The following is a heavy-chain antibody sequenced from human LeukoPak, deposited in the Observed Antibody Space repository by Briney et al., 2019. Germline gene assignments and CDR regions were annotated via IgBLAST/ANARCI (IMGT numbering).Heavy chain of an antibody. CDR1: GYTFTSYY. Sequence: ASVKVSCKASGYTFTSYYMHWVRQAPGQGLECMGIINPSGGSTSYAQKFQGRVTMTRDTSTSTVYMELSSLRSEDTAVYYCARLVGATLFDYWGQGTLVTVSS. D-gene: IGHD1-26*01. J-gene: IGHJ4*02. CDR3: ARLVGATLFDY. CDR2: INPSGGST. V-gene: IGHV1-46*01.